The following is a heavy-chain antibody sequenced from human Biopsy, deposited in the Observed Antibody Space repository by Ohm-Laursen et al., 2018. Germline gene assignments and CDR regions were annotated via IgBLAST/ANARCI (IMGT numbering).Heavy chain of an antibody. CDR3: GNEVHGRDY. CDR2: INQYGST. V-gene: IGHV4-34*08. J-gene: IGHJ4*02. D-gene: IGHD2-15*01. Sequence: SDTLSLTCVVFGNTFSDYQWSWIRQPPGKGLEGIGQINQYGSTTYNPSLKSRVSISPDASKYEFSLGLTSVTAADTAVYLCGNEVHGRDYWGLGAQVTVSS. CDR1: GNTFSDYQ.